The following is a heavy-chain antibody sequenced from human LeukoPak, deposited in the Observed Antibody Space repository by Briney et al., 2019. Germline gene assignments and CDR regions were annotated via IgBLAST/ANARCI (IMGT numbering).Heavy chain of an antibody. CDR3: ARAYCSSTSCNSTPDY. CDR2: ISYDGSNK. V-gene: IGHV3-30-3*01. Sequence: GGSLRLSCAASGFTFSSYAMHWVRQAPGKGREWVAVISYDGSNKYYADSVKGRFTISRDNSKNTLYLQMNSLRAEDTAVCYCARAYCSSTSCNSTPDYWGQGTLVTVSS. CDR1: GFTFSSYA. J-gene: IGHJ4*02. D-gene: IGHD2-2*01.